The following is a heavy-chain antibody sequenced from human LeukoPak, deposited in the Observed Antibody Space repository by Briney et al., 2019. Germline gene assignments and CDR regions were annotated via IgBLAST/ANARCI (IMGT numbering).Heavy chain of an antibody. CDR3: AEDALSLIVGATYNWFDP. D-gene: IGHD1-26*01. CDR2: ISGSGGST. Sequence: PGGSLRLSCAASGFTFGSYAMSWVRQAPGKGLEWVSAISGSGGSTYYADSVKGRFTISRDNSKNTLYLQMNSLRAEDTAVYYCAEDALSLIVGATYNWFDPWGQGTLVTVSS. J-gene: IGHJ5*02. CDR1: GFTFGSYA. V-gene: IGHV3-23*01.